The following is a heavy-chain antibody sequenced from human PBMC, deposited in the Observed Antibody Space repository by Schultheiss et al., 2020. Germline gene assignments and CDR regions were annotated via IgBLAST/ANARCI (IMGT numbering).Heavy chain of an antibody. CDR3: AREGRYSSWNYFDY. V-gene: IGHV3-21*01. Sequence: GASLRLSCAASGFTFSDYYMSWVRQAPGKGLEWVSSISSSSSYIYYADSVKGRFTISRDNAKNSLYLQMNSLRAEDTAVYYCAREGRYSSWNYFDYWGQGTLVTGYS. D-gene: IGHD6-13*01. J-gene: IGHJ4*02. CDR1: GFTFSDYY. CDR2: ISSSSSYI.